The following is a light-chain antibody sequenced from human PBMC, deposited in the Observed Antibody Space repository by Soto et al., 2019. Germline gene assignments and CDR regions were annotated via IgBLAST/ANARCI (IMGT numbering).Light chain of an antibody. CDR3: QQYGRSPAT. J-gene: IGKJ1*01. CDR2: AAS. Sequence: EIVLTQSPGTLSLSPGEGATLSCRASQSVSSNYLAWYQRKPGQTPRLLIYAASSRATGVPDRFSGSGSGTDFTLTISRLEPGDFAVYYCQQYGRSPATFGQGTKVDIK. V-gene: IGKV3-20*01. CDR1: QSVSSNY.